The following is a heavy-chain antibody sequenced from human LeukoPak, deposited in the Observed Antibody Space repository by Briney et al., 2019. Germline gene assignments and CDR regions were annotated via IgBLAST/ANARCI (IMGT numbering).Heavy chain of an antibody. J-gene: IGHJ4*02. CDR3: AKRGSSAAAGDFDY. V-gene: IGHV3-30-3*02. CDR1: GFTFSNYA. D-gene: IGHD6-13*01. CDR2: ITYDGFSE. Sequence: GGSLRLSCAASGFTFSNYAMHWVRQAPGKGLEWVAVITYDGFSENYAGSVKGRFTISRDNSKNTLYLQMNSLRAEDTAVYYCAKRGSSAAAGDFDYWGQGTLVTVSS.